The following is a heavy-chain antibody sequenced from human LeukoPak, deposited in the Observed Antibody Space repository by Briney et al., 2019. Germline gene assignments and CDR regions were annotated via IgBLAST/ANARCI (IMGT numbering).Heavy chain of an antibody. V-gene: IGHV1-8*01. J-gene: IGHJ5*02. CDR1: GYTFTSYD. CDR3: ARIPHRVPHNWFDP. Sequence: ASVEVSCKASGYTFTSYDINWVRQAAGQGLEWMGWMNPHSANAGYAQKFQGRVTMTRDISISTAYMELSSLRSDDTAVYYCARIPHRVPHNWFDPWGQGTLVTVSS. CDR2: MNPHSANA. D-gene: IGHD2-2*01.